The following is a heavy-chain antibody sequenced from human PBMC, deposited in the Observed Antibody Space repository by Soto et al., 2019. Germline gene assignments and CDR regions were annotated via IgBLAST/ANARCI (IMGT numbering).Heavy chain of an antibody. Sequence: QVQLQQWGAGLLKPSETLSLTCAVYGGSFSGYYWSWIRQPPGKGLEWIGEINHSGSTNYNPSLKSRVTISVDTYKNQFSLKLSSVTAADTAVYYCARGTRVYSSGWYDYWGQGTLVTVSS. V-gene: IGHV4-34*01. CDR1: GGSFSGYY. J-gene: IGHJ4*02. CDR3: ARGTRVYSSGWYDY. CDR2: INHSGST. D-gene: IGHD6-19*01.